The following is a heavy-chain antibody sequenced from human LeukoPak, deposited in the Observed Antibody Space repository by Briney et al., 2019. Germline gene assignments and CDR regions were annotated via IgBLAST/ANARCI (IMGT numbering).Heavy chain of an antibody. D-gene: IGHD2-2*01. Sequence: SVKVSCKASGGTFSSYAISWVRQAPGQGLEWMGRIIPIFGIANYAQKFQGRVTITADKSTSTAYMELSSPRSEDTAVYYCARDKVRGIGYCSSTSCPRDYWGQGTLVTVSS. CDR3: ARDKVRGIGYCSSTSCPRDY. V-gene: IGHV1-69*04. CDR2: IIPIFGIA. CDR1: GGTFSSYA. J-gene: IGHJ4*02.